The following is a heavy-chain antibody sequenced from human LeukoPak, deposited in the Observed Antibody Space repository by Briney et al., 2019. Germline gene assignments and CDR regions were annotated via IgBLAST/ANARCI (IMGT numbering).Heavy chain of an antibody. CDR2: INPNSGGT. V-gene: IGHV1-2*02. J-gene: IGHJ6*02. D-gene: IGHD2-15*01. CDR1: GYTFTSYG. CDR3: AFQVGGGRADYYYYGMDV. Sequence: GASVKVSCKASGYTFTSYGISWVRQAPGQGLEWMGWINPNSGGTNYAQKFQGRVTMARDTSISTAYMELSGLRSDDTAVYYCAFQVGGGRADYYYYGMDVWGQGTTVTVSS.